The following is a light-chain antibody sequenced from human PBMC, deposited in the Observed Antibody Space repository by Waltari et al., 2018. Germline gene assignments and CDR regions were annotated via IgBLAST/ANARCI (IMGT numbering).Light chain of an antibody. CDR1: SSDFGGYNY. J-gene: IGLJ1*01. CDR2: EVN. V-gene: IGLV2-14*01. CDR3: SSYTSSSSRV. Sequence: QSALTQSPSASGSPGQSVTISCTGTSSDFGGYNYVSWYQRHPGKAPKLMIYEVNKRPSGVSNRFSGSKSGNTVSLTISGLQTVDEADYYCSSYTSSSSRVFGTGTKVTVL.